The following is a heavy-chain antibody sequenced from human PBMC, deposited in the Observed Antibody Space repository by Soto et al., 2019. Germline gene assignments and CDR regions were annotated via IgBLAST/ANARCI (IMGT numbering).Heavy chain of an antibody. J-gene: IGHJ3*02. CDR2: IRSKAYGGTT. Sequence: PGGSRILSYTSSGFNFCDYAMSLFRQAPGKGLEWVGFIRSKAYGGTTEYAASVKGRFTISRDDSKSIAYLQMNSLKTEDTAVYYCTRFSFGAAFDIWGQGTMVTVSS. V-gene: IGHV3-49*03. CDR1: GFNFCDYA. CDR3: TRFSFGAAFDI. D-gene: IGHD3-10*01.